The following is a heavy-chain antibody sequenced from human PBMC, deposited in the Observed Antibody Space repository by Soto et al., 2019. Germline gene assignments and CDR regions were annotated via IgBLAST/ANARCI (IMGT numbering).Heavy chain of an antibody. J-gene: IGHJ4*02. Sequence: QVQLQESGPGLVKASQTLSLTCTLSGASVSSAEHYWSWIRQPPGKGLAWIGYTYYSGGSYYNASLQRRVSSSVDTSQNQFSLKLTSVTAADTAVYYCARLSGYDPAGAADKWGPGILVSVSS. CDR3: ARLSGYDPAGAADK. CDR2: TYYSGGS. CDR1: GASVSSAEHY. D-gene: IGHD5-12*01. V-gene: IGHV4-30-4*01.